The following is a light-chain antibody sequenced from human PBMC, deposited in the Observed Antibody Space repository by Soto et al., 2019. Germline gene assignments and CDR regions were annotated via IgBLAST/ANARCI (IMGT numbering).Light chain of an antibody. CDR1: QSISSY. Sequence: DIQMTQSPSSLSASVGDRVTITCRASQSISSYLNWYQQKPGNAPKLLIYAASSLQSGVPSRFSGSGSGTDFTLTISSLQPEDFATYYCQQSYSTPSFGQGTRLETK. CDR2: AAS. CDR3: QQSYSTPS. J-gene: IGKJ5*01. V-gene: IGKV1-39*01.